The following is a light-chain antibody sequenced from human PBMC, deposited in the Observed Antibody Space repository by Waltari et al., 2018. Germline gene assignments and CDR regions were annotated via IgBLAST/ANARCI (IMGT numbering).Light chain of an antibody. J-gene: IGKJ1*01. Sequence: DVVMTQSPLSLPVTLGQPASISCRSSQSLVSSDGNTYFNWFQQRPSQAPRRLLYKVSNRDSGVPDRFSGSGSGTDFTLGISRVEAEDVGVYYCMQGTHWPWTFGQGTKVEIK. CDR3: MQGTHWPWT. CDR1: QSLVSSDGNTY. V-gene: IGKV2-30*01. CDR2: KVS.